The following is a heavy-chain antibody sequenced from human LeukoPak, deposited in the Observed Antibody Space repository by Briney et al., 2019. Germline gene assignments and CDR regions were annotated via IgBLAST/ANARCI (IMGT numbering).Heavy chain of an antibody. CDR2: IFPADSDT. CDR1: GYSFSSFW. J-gene: IGHJ3*01. V-gene: IGHV5-51*01. D-gene: IGHD1-1*01. Sequence: GESLKISCKGSGYSFSSFWIAWVRQMPGKGLECMGIIFPADSDTRYSPSFQGQVTISADKSTTTAFPQWSSLKASDTAMYYCVRLYTSNWEISFDVWGQGTMVTVSS. CDR3: VRLYTSNWEISFDV.